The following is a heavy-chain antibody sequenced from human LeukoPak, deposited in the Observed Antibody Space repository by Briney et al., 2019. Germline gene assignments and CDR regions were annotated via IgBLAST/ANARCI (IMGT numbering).Heavy chain of an antibody. D-gene: IGHD3-16*01. CDR2: IYYSGST. Sequence: SETLSLTCTISGGSIRGYYWSWVRQPPGKGLEWIAYIYYSGSTNYNPSLKSRVTISLDTSKNQFSLKLSSVTAADTAVYYCAVGATHYYMDVWGKGTTVTVSS. J-gene: IGHJ6*03. CDR3: AVGATHYYMDV. V-gene: IGHV4-59*08. CDR1: GGSIRGYY.